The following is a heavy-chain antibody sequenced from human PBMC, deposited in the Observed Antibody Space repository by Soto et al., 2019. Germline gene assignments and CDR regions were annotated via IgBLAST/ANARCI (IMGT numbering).Heavy chain of an antibody. CDR1: GYSFTSYW. Sequence: GESLKISCKGSGYSFTSYWIGWVRQMPGKGLEWMGIIYPGDSDTRYSPSFQGQVTISADKSISTAYLQWSSLKASDTAMYYCGRLGTYYYDSSVYGPSYVFDIWAKGTLFPVSS. J-gene: IGHJ3*02. D-gene: IGHD3-22*01. CDR2: IYPGDSDT. CDR3: GRLGTYYYDSSVYGPSYVFDI. V-gene: IGHV5-51*01.